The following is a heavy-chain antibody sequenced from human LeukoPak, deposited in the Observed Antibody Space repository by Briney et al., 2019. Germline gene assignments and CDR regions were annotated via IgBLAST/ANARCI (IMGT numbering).Heavy chain of an antibody. Sequence: PSETLSLTCAVHGVSFSGYHWNWIRQFPGKGLEWIGEINDRGLTNYNPSLKSRVTISVDTSKNQFSLKLSSVTAADTAVYYCARMDFWSGYGFDYWGQGTLVTVSS. J-gene: IGHJ4*02. D-gene: IGHD3-3*01. V-gene: IGHV4-34*01. CDR1: GVSFSGYH. CDR3: ARMDFWSGYGFDY. CDR2: INDRGLT.